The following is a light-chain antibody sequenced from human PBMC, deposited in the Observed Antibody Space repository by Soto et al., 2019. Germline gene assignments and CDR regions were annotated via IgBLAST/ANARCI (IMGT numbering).Light chain of an antibody. CDR3: SSYAGSSNV. J-gene: IGLJ1*01. CDR2: EVN. CDR1: SSDVGGYNY. Sequence: QSVLTQPPSASGSPGQSVAISCTGTSSDVGGYNYVSWYQQHPGKAPKLMIYEVNKRPSGVPDRFSGSKSGNKASLTVSGLQAEDEADYYCSSYAGSSNVFGTGTKGTVL. V-gene: IGLV2-8*01.